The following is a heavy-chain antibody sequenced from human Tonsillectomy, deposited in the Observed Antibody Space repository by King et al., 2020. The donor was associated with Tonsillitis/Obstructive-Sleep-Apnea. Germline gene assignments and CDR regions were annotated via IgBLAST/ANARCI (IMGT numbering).Heavy chain of an antibody. D-gene: IGHD3-3*01. Sequence: QLQESGPGLVKPSETLSLTCTVSGGSISSYYWSWIRQPPGKGLEWIGYIYYSWSTNYNPSLKSRVTISVDTSKNQFSLKLSSVTAADTAVYYCARAYYDFWSGYYYYYYMDVWGKGTTVTVSS. CDR2: IYYSWST. J-gene: IGHJ6*03. CDR1: GGSISSYY. V-gene: IGHV4-59*01. CDR3: ARAYYDFWSGYYYYYYMDV.